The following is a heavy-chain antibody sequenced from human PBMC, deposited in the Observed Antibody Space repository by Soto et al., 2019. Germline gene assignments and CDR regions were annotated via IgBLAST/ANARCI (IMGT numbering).Heavy chain of an antibody. CDR3: AKYDSSGPFFDY. Sequence: LRLSCAASGFTFSSYAMSWVRQAPGEGLEWVSAISGSGGSTYYADSVKGRFTISRDNSKNTLYLQMNSLRAEDTAVYYCAKYDSSGPFFDYWGQGTLVTVSS. CDR2: ISGSGGST. V-gene: IGHV3-23*01. D-gene: IGHD3-22*01. CDR1: GFTFSSYA. J-gene: IGHJ4*02.